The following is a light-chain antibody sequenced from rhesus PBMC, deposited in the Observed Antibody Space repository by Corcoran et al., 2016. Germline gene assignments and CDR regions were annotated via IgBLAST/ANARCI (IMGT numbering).Light chain of an antibody. J-gene: IGKJ4*01. CDR1: QGISSS. Sequence: DIQMTQSPSSLSASVGDRVTITCQASQGISSSLAWYQQKPGKAPKLLIYSASSLKSGVPSRFSGSGSGTEFTLTISSLQPEDFATYYCQQHNSNPLTFGGGTNVELK. V-gene: IGKV1-33*02. CDR3: QQHNSNPLT. CDR2: SAS.